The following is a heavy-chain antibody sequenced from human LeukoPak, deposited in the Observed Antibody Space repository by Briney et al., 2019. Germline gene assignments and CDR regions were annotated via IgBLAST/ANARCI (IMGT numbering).Heavy chain of an antibody. CDR1: GFTFSNDW. CDR3: TTGGNVIVAGTRAFDI. D-gene: IGHD6-19*01. Sequence: GGSLRLSCAASGFTFSNDWMNWVRQAPGKGLEWVGRIKSTVDGGTTDFAAPVKGRFTVSRDDSENTLYLQMSSLRIEDTALYYCTTGGNVIVAGTRAFDIWGHGTMVTVS. CDR2: IKSTVDGGTT. V-gene: IGHV3-15*07. J-gene: IGHJ3*02.